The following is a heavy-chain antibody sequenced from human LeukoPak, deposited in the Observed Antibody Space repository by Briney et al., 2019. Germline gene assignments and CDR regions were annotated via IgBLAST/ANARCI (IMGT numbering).Heavy chain of an antibody. D-gene: IGHD3-16*02. Sequence: SETLSLTCTVSGGSISSYYWSWIRQPPGKGLEWIGYIYYSGSTNYNPSLKSRVTISVDTSKNQFSLKLSSVTAADTAVYYCARVDTYYDYVWGSYHTGWFDPWGQGTLVTVSS. V-gene: IGHV4-59*12. CDR3: ARVDTYYDYVWGSYHTGWFDP. J-gene: IGHJ5*02. CDR1: GGSISSYY. CDR2: IYYSGST.